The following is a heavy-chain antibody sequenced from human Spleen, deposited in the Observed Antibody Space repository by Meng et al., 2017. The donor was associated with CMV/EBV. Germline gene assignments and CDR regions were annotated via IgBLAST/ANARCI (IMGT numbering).Heavy chain of an antibody. Sequence: ASVKVSCKASGYTFTAHYFHWVRQAPGQGLEWMGWIHPHRGDTNYAQQFQGRVTLTRDTSISTAYMELTSLRSDDTAVYYCARHSSSSSYYHYAMDVWGQGTTVTVSS. CDR3: ARHSSSSSYYHYAMDV. J-gene: IGHJ6*02. CDR1: GYTFTAHY. D-gene: IGHD6-6*01. V-gene: IGHV1-2*02. CDR2: IHPHRGDT.